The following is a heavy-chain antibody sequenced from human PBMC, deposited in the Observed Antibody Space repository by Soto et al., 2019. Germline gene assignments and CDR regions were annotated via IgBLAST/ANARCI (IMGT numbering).Heavy chain of an antibody. V-gene: IGHV1-2*02. Sequence: ASVKVSCKASGYTFTVYYMHWVRQAPGQGLEWMGWINPKSGGTMYPQKFQGRVTMTWDTSISTAYMALTRLRSDDTAVYYCARDLAKGGGSAGFDYWGQGTLVTISS. CDR3: ARDLAKGGGSAGFDY. CDR2: INPKSGGT. CDR1: GYTFTVYY. D-gene: IGHD1-26*01. J-gene: IGHJ4*02.